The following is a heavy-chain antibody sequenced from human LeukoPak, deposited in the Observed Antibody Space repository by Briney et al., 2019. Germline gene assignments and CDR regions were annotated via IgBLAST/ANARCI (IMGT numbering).Heavy chain of an antibody. J-gene: IGHJ3*02. V-gene: IGHV1-69*01. D-gene: IGHD2-2*01. CDR1: GGTFSSYA. CDR2: IIPIFGTA. CDR3: ARDRYCSSTSCYYNDAFDI. Sequence: ASVKVSCKASGGTFSSYAISWVRQAPAQGLEWMGGIIPIFGTANYEQKFQGRVTITADESKSPAYMELSSLRSEDTAVYYCARDRYCSSTSCYYNDAFDIWGQGTMVTVSS.